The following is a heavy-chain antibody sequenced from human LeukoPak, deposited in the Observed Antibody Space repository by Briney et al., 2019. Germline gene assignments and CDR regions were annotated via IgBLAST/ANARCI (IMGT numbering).Heavy chain of an antibody. V-gene: IGHV3-74*01. Sequence: GGSLRLSCAASGFTFSSYWMHWVRQAPGKGLVWVSRINSDGSSTSYADSVKGRFIISRDNAKNTLYLQMNSLRAEDTAVYYCARKATAGGFDPWGQGTLVTVSS. CDR2: INSDGSST. CDR1: GFTFSSYW. CDR3: ARKATAGGFDP. D-gene: IGHD2-21*02. J-gene: IGHJ5*02.